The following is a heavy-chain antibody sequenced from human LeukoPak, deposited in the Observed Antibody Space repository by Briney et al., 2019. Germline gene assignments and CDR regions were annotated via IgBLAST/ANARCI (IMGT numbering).Heavy chain of an antibody. CDR2: INHSGSA. CDR3: ARGRGIAARRTTDY. CDR1: GGSFSGYY. V-gene: IGHV4-34*01. Sequence: KPSETLSLTCAVYGGSFSGYYWSWIRQPPGKGLEWIGEINHSGSANYNPSLKSRVTISVDTSKNQFSLKLSSVTAADTAVYYCARGRGIAARRTTDYWGQGTLVTVSS. D-gene: IGHD6-13*01. J-gene: IGHJ4*02.